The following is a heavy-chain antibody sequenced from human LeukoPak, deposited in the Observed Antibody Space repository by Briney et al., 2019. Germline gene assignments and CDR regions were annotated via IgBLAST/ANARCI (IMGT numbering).Heavy chain of an antibody. CDR1: GFTVSSNS. V-gene: IGHV3-66*02. CDR2: IYSDGST. J-gene: IGHJ4*02. D-gene: IGHD2-15*01. CDR3: ARVRIGYSDY. Sequence: PGGSLRLSCAASGFTVSSNSMTWVRQAPGKGLEWVSLIYSDGSTDYTDSVKGRFTISRDSSKNTLYLQMTSLRAEDTAVYYCARVRIGYSDYWGQGTLVAVSS.